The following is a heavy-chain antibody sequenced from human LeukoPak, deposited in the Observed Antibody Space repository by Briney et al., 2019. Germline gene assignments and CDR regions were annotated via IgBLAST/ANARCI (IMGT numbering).Heavy chain of an antibody. J-gene: IGHJ6*03. Sequence: SETLSLTCTVSGGSIGTYYWSWIRQSPGKGLEWIGYIYVTGSTRYNPYLQSRVTISVDPSRNQFFLKMSSVTAADTAVYYGSRHIGGGIEDMDVWDKGTKVTVSS. V-gene: IGHV4-59*08. CDR3: SRHIGGGIEDMDV. D-gene: IGHD3-16*02. CDR2: IYVTGST. CDR1: GGSIGTYY.